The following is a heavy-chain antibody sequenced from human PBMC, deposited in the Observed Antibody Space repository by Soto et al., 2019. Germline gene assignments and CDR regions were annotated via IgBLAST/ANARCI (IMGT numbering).Heavy chain of an antibody. D-gene: IGHD2-15*01. Sequence: QVQLVQSGAEVKKPGASVKVSCKASGYTFTSYAMHWVRQAPGQRLEWMGWINAGNGNTKYSQKFQGRVTITRDTSASTAYMELSSLKSEDTTVYYCARGPGGPDGPGDYWGQGTLVTVSS. V-gene: IGHV1-3*01. J-gene: IGHJ4*02. CDR1: GYTFTSYA. CDR2: INAGNGNT. CDR3: ARGPGGPDGPGDY.